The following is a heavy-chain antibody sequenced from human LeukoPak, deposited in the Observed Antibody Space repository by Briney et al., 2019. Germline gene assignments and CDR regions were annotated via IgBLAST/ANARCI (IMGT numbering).Heavy chain of an antibody. J-gene: IGHJ3*01. D-gene: IGHD3-22*01. CDR2: INHSGSTKY. CDR3: ARGHKKMGPMIAEIITPQKAFDV. Sequence: SETLSLTCAVSGGSFSGYFWSWIRQSPAKGLEWIGEINHSGSTKYNYNPSLKSRVTISVDTSRNEVSLRLRSVSAADTAVYYCARGHKKMGPMIAEIITPQKAFDVWGQGTMVTVSS. CDR1: GGSFSGYF. V-gene: IGHV4-34*01.